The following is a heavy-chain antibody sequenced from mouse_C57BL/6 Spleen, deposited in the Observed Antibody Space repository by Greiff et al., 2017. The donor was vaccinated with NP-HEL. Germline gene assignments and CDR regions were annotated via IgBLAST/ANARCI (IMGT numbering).Heavy chain of an antibody. CDR2: INPGDGDT. J-gene: IGHJ2*01. D-gene: IGHD1-1*01. V-gene: IGHV1-82*01. Sequence: VQLQQSGPELVKPGASVKISCKASGYAFSSSWMNWVKQRPGKGLEWIGRINPGDGDTNYNGKFKGKATLTADKSSSTAYMQLSSLTSEDSAVYFCANYGSSYGFDYWGQGTTLTVSS. CDR3: ANYGSSYGFDY. CDR1: GYAFSSSW.